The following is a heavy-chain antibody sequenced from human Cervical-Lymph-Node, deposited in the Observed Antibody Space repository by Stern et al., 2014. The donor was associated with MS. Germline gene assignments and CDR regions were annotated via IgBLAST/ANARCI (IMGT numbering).Heavy chain of an antibody. CDR1: GFTFSSYG. D-gene: IGHD1-26*01. Sequence: VQLVESGGGVVQPGRSLRLSCAASGFTFSSYGMHWVRQAPGKGLEWVAVISYDGSNKYYADSVKCGFTISRDNSKNTLYLQMNSLRAEDTAVYYCAKDQSWELLVYYYGMDVWGQGTTVTVSS. V-gene: IGHV3-30*18. CDR2: ISYDGSNK. CDR3: AKDQSWELLVYYYGMDV. J-gene: IGHJ6*02.